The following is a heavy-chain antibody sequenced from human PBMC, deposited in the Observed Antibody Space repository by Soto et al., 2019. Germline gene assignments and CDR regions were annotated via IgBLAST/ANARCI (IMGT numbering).Heavy chain of an antibody. V-gene: IGHV1-8*01. D-gene: IGHD3-3*01. J-gene: IGHJ6*03. CDR2: MNPNSGNT. Sequence: ASVKVSCKASGYTFTSYDINWVRQATGQGLEWKGWMNPNSGNTGYAQKNQGRDNKTRNTSISTVYMELSSLRSEVSAVYYCSRGGGNYDFWSGYYVYMDVWGKGTTVTVSS. CDR3: SRGGGNYDFWSGYYVYMDV. CDR1: GYTFTSYD.